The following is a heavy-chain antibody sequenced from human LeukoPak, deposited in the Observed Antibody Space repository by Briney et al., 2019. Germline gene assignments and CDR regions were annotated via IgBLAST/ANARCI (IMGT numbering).Heavy chain of an antibody. CDR1: GYTFTAYY. J-gene: IGHJ4*02. D-gene: IGHD1-1*01. V-gene: IGHV1-2*02. CDR2: INPNTGVT. CDR3: AKALRTTGMTGDY. Sequence: ASVKVSCKTSGYTFTAYYMHWERQSPGQGLEWMGWINPNTGVTNYAQKFQGRVTMTRDTSISTAHMELSRLRSDDTAVYYCAKALRTTGMTGDYWGQGTLVTVSS.